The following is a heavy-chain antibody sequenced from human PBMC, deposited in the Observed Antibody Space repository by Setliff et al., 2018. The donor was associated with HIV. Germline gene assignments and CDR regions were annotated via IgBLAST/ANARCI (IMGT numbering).Heavy chain of an antibody. J-gene: IGHJ4*02. D-gene: IGHD6-19*01. CDR3: ARLRQWLAFFDS. CDR2: ISYTGIT. Sequence: SETLSLTCTVSGGSISRGSYSWGWIRQPPGKGLEWIGSISYTGITNYNPPLKSRVTISVDTSQNQFSLKLTSVTAADTAVYYCARLRQWLAFFDSWGRGTLVTVSS. V-gene: IGHV4-39*01. CDR1: GGSISRGSYS.